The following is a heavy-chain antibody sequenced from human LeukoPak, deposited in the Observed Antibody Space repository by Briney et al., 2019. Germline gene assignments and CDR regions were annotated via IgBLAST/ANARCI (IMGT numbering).Heavy chain of an antibody. CDR2: IYTSGST. J-gene: IGHJ5*02. CDR3: ARNVVSEYYDYVWGSYRYKGWFDP. CDR1: GGSISSGSYY. D-gene: IGHD3-16*02. Sequence: SQTLSLTCTVSGGSISSGSYYWSWIRQPAGKGLEWIGRIYTSGSTNYNPSLKSRVTISVDTSKNQFSLKLSSVTAADTAVYYCARNVVSEYYDYVWGSYRYKGWFDPWGQGTLVTVSS. V-gene: IGHV4-61*02.